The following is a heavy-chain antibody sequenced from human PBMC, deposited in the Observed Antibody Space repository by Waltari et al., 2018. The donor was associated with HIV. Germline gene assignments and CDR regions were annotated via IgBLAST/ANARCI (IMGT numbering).Heavy chain of an antibody. CDR2: ISGSVFST. J-gene: IGHJ4*02. Sequence: EVQLLESGGGLVQPGGSLRLSCGASGFTFSSYAMSWVRQAPGKGLDWVSVISGSVFSTYYADSVKGRFTISRDNSKNTLYLQMNSLRAEDTAVYYCAKDYCSSTSCYTFDYWGQGTLVTVSS. V-gene: IGHV3-23*01. D-gene: IGHD2-2*02. CDR1: GFTFSSYA. CDR3: AKDYCSSTSCYTFDY.